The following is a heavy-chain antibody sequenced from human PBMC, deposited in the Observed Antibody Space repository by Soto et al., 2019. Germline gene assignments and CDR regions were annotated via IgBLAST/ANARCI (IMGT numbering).Heavy chain of an antibody. V-gene: IGHV4-34*01. Sequence: PSETLYHTCAVYGGSFSGYYWSWIRQPPGKGLEWIGEINHSGSTNYNPSLKSRVTISVDTSKNQFSLQLSSVTAADPAVYYCARTSIRQLAYYYYGMDVWGQGTTVTVSS. J-gene: IGHJ6*02. CDR3: ARTSIRQLAYYYYGMDV. CDR2: INHSGST. CDR1: GGSFSGYY. D-gene: IGHD6-13*01.